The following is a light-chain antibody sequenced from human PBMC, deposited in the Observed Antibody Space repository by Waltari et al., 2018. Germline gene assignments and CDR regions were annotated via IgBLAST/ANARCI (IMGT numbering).Light chain of an antibody. CDR1: QSVTSN. V-gene: IGKV3D-15*01. Sequence: EIVMTQSPAALSVSPGERATLSCRASQSVTSNLAWYQKKRGHSPRLLIYDASIRATGIPARFSGRGSGTEFTLTIGSLQSEDFAVYYCQQYNNLQTFGQGTKLELK. CDR3: QQYNNLQT. J-gene: IGKJ2*01. CDR2: DAS.